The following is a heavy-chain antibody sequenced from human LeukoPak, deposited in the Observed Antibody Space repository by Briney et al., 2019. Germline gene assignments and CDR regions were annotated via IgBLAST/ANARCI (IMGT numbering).Heavy chain of an antibody. J-gene: IGHJ3*02. CDR1: GFTFHDYG. V-gene: IGHV3-15*01. D-gene: IGHD2-21*01. CDR2: IKSKTDGGTT. Sequence: PGGSLRLSCAASGFTFHDYGMSWVRQAPGKGLEWVGRIKSKTDGGTTDYAAPVKGRFTISRDDSKNTLYLQMNSLKTEDTAVYYCTTAYYSDAFDIWGQGTMVTVSS. CDR3: TTAYYSDAFDI.